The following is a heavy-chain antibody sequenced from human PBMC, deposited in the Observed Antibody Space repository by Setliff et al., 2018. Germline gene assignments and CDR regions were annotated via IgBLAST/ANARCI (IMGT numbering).Heavy chain of an antibody. D-gene: IGHD2-2*02. V-gene: IGHV5-51*01. Sequence: GESLKISCQGLGYDFFGYWIAWVRQVPGKGPEWVGLIYPGDSDTRYSPSFQGQVTIAVDRSRVTAYLQWDSLKASDAATYYCARLAVRNTVYYYFTDVWGKGTSVTVSS. CDR2: IYPGDSDT. J-gene: IGHJ6*03. CDR1: GYDFFGYW. CDR3: ARLAVRNTVYYYFTDV.